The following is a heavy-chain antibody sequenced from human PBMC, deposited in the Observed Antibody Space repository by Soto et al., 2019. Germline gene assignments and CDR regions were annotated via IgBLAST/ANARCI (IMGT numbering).Heavy chain of an antibody. D-gene: IGHD2-21*01. CDR2: VKREIDGATT. CDR3: TTDPIRDY. J-gene: IGHJ4*02. V-gene: IGHV3-15*01. CDR1: ESTLSNVW. Sequence: GGSLRLSCAPSESTLSNVWMSWVRQPPGKGLEWVGRVKREIDGATTDYAAPVKGRFRISRDDSKNTVYLQMNSLRTEDTAVYYCTTDPIRDYWGLGTPVTVSS.